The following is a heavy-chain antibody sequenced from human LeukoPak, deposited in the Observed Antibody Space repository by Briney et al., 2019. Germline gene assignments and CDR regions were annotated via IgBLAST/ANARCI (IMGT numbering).Heavy chain of an antibody. CDR1: GGSISSSSYY. Sequence: PSETLSLTCTVSGGSISSSSYYWGWIRQPPGKGLEWIGSIYYSGSTYYNPSLKSRVTISVDTSKNQFSLKLSSVTAADTAVYYCARQGLVRGFDYWGQGTLVTVSS. V-gene: IGHV4-39*01. CDR3: ARQGLVRGFDY. D-gene: IGHD4-23*01. CDR2: IYYSGST. J-gene: IGHJ4*02.